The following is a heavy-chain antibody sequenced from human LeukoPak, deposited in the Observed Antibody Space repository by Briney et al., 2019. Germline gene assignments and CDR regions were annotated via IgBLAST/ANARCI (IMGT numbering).Heavy chain of an antibody. CDR1: RFTFGDFA. D-gene: IGHD4-17*01. Sequence: GGSLRLSCTTSRFTFGDFAMTWVRQAPGKGLEGVGLIRSKAYGGATIYAASVKDRFNISRDDSKSIAYLRMNSLKTEDTPVCYCPRGAVRLGDWGQGTLVTLSS. V-gene: IGHV3-49*04. J-gene: IGHJ4*02. CDR3: PRGAVRLGD. CDR2: IRSKAYGGAT.